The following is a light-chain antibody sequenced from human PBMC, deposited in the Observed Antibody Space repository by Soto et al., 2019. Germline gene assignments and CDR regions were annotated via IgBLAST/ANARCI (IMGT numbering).Light chain of an antibody. J-gene: IGKJ5*01. CDR1: QSISSSY. CDR3: QQRSNWPPIT. CDR2: GAS. V-gene: IGKV3D-20*02. Sequence: EIVLTQSPGTLSLSPGKRATLSCRASQSISSSYLAWYQQRPGQAPRLLIYGASTRATGIPARFSGSGSGTEFTLTISSLQSEDAAVYYCQQRSNWPPITFGQGTRLEIK.